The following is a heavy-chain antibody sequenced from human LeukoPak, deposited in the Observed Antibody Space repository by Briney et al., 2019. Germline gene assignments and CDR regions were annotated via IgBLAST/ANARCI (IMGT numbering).Heavy chain of an antibody. D-gene: IGHD6-19*01. CDR3: SKLAVASADS. J-gene: IGHJ4*02. CDR1: GFSFSDYE. V-gene: IGHV3-48*03. Sequence: PGGSLRLSCAASGFSFSDYEMNWVRQSPAKGLEWVSNISPNGGTKYYAGSVKGRFTISRDNAKNSLYLQMNSLRAEDTGVYFCSKLAVASADSWGQGTLVTVPS. CDR2: ISPNGGTK.